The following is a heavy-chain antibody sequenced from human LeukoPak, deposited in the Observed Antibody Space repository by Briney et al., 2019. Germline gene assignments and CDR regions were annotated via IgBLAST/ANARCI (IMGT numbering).Heavy chain of an antibody. D-gene: IGHD3-9*01. CDR2: IYYSGST. CDR3: ATAPWGLRYFDWLLLFDY. CDR1: GGSFSGYY. V-gene: IGHV4-34*01. J-gene: IGHJ4*02. Sequence: SETLSLTCAVYGGSFSGYYWSWIRQPPGKGLEWIGSIYYSGSTYYNPSLKSRVTISVDTSKNQFSLKLSSVTAADTAVYYCATAPWGLRYFDWLLLFDYWGQGTLVTVSS.